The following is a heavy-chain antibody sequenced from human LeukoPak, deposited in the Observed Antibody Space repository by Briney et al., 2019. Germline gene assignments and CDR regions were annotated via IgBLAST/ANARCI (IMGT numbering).Heavy chain of an antibody. D-gene: IGHD2-2*01. J-gene: IGHJ6*02. CDR3: ASRAGCSRTSCLNYYGMDV. V-gene: IGHV3-21*01. Sequence: GGSLRLSCAASGFTFSSYSMNWVRQAPGKGLEWVSSISSSSSYIYYADSVKGRFTISRDNAKNSLYLQMNSLRAEDTAVYYCASRAGCSRTSCLNYYGMDVWGQGTTVTVSS. CDR1: GFTFSSYS. CDR2: ISSSSSYI.